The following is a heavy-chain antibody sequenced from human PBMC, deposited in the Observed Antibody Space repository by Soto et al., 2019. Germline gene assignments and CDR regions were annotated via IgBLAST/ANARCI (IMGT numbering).Heavy chain of an antibody. D-gene: IGHD6-6*01. CDR1: GGTFSSYA. V-gene: IGHV1-69*13. J-gene: IGHJ6*02. CDR2: IIPIFGTA. CDR3: ARAIGIAARPDYSYGMDV. Sequence: SVKVSCKASGGTFSSYAISWVRQAPGQGLEWMGGIIPIFGTANYAQKFQGRVTITADESTSTAYMELSSLRSEDTAVYYCARAIGIAARPDYSYGMDVWGQGTTVTVSS.